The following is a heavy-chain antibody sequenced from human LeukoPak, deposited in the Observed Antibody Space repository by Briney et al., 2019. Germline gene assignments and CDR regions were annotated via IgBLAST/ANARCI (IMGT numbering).Heavy chain of an antibody. V-gene: IGHV3-30-3*01. J-gene: IGHJ4*02. D-gene: IGHD4-17*01. CDR1: GFTFSSYA. CDR2: ISYDGSNK. CDR3: ARETGSAVGSTDFDY. Sequence: GGSLRLSCAASGFTFSSYAMHWVRQAPGRGLEWVVVISYDGSNKYYADSVKGRFTISRDNSKNTLYLQMNSLRAGDTAVYYCARETGSAVGSTDFDYWGQGTLVTVSS.